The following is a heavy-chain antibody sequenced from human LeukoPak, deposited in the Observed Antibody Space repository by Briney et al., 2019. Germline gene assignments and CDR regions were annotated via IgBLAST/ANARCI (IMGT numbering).Heavy chain of an antibody. Sequence: SETLSLTCAVYGGSFSGYYWSWIRQPPGKGLEWIGEINHCGSANYNPSLKSRVTISVDTSKNQFSLKLSSVTAADTAVYYRASSELDPDAFDIWGQGTMVTVSS. D-gene: IGHD6-13*01. CDR1: GGSFSGYY. CDR3: ASSELDPDAFDI. CDR2: INHCGSA. V-gene: IGHV4-34*01. J-gene: IGHJ3*02.